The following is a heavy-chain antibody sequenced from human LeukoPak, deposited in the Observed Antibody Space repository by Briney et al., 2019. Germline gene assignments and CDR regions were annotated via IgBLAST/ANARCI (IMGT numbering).Heavy chain of an antibody. CDR1: GGSFSGYY. CDR3: ATRLHPRRPFDY. Sequence: SETLSLTCAVYGGSFSGYYWSWTRQPPGKGLEWIGEINHSGSTNYNPSLKSRVTISVDTSKNQFSLKLSSVTAADTAVYYCATRLHPRRPFDYWGQGTLVTVSS. J-gene: IGHJ4*02. V-gene: IGHV4-34*01. CDR2: INHSGST. D-gene: IGHD5-24*01.